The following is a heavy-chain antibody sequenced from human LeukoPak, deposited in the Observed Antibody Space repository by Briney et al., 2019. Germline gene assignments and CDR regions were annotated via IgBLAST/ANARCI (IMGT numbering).Heavy chain of an antibody. J-gene: IGHJ4*02. V-gene: IGHV3-53*01. CDR2: IYSGGST. D-gene: IGHD3-22*01. Sequence: GGSLRLSCAASGFTFSSYGMSWVRQAPGKGLEWVSVIYSGGSTYYADSVKGRFTISRDNSKNTLYLQMNSLRAEDTAVYYCVFRPKDYYDSSGYYYYFDYWGQGTLVTVSS. CDR1: GFTFSSYG. CDR3: VFRPKDYYDSSGYYYYFDY.